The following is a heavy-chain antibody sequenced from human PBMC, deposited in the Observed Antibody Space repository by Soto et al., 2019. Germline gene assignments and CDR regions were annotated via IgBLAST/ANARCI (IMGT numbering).Heavy chain of an antibody. CDR1: CGSISGYC. J-gene: IGHJ6*02. V-gene: IGHV4-59*01. D-gene: IGHD2-21*02. CDR2: VYYSGGA. Sequence: PSETLSLTCTVSCGSISGYCWSWIRQPAGRGLEWMGNVYYSGGAKYNPSVKRRVSISVDTSKNQFSLHLSSVTAADTAVYYCTRDGDGRMTTNPYYYYGMDVWGPGITVT. CDR3: TRDGDGRMTTNPYYYYGMDV.